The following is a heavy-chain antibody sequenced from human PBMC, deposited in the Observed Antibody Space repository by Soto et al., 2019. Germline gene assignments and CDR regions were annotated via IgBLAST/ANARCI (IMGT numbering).Heavy chain of an antibody. CDR1: GYTFTSYG. CDR2: ISAYNGNT. J-gene: IGHJ5*02. Sequence: ASVKVSCKASGYTFTSYGISWVRQAPGQGLEWMGWISAYNGNTNYAQKLQGRVTITTGTSTSTAYMELSSLRSEDTAVYYCARDTNCSGGSCYPTEINWFDPWGQGTLVTVSS. CDR3: ARDTNCSGGSCYPTEINWFDP. V-gene: IGHV1-18*01. D-gene: IGHD2-15*01.